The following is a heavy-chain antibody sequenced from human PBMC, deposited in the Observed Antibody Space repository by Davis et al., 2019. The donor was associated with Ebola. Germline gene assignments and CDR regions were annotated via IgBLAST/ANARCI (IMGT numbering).Heavy chain of an antibody. CDR3: ASEGYSSTRWTGDY. J-gene: IGHJ4*02. V-gene: IGHV1-69*06. D-gene: IGHD6-13*01. CDR2: IIPIFGTA. CDR1: GGTFSSYA. Sequence: SVKVSCKASGGTFSSYAISWVRQAPGQGLEWMGGIIPIFGTANYAQKFQGRVTITADKSTRTAYMELSSLRSEDTAVYYCASEGYSSTRWTGDYWGQGTLVTVSS.